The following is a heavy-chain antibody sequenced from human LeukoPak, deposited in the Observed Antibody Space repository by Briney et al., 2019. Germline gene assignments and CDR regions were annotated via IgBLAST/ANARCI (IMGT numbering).Heavy chain of an antibody. CDR2: IYYSGST. CDR1: GGSISSGGYY. CDR3: ARDGGGYCSSTNCNWFDP. V-gene: IGHV4-31*03. J-gene: IGHJ5*02. Sequence: SETLSLTCTVSGGSISSGGYYWSWIRQHPGKGLEWIGYIYYSGSTYYNPSLKSRVTISVDTSKNQFSLKLSSVTAADTAVYYCARDGGGYCSSTNCNWFDPWGQGTLVTVSS. D-gene: IGHD2-2*01.